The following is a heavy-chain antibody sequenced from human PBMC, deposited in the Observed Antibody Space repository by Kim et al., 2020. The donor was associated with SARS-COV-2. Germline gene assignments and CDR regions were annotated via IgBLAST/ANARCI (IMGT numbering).Heavy chain of an antibody. CDR2: IDWDDDK. D-gene: IGHD6-13*01. J-gene: IGHJ4*02. CDR1: GSSLSTSGMC. V-gene: IGHV2-70*01. Sequence: SGPTLVNPTQTLTLTCTFSGSSLSTSGMCVSWIRQPPGKALEWLALIDWDDDKYYSTTLKTRLTISKDTSKNQVVLTMTNMHPVDTATYYCARALIAAARTGHILFDYWGQGTLVTVSS. CDR3: ARALIAAARTGHILFDY.